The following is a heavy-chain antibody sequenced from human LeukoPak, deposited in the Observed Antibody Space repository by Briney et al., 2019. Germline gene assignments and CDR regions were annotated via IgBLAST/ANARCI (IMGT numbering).Heavy chain of an antibody. V-gene: IGHV1-69*13. CDR1: GGTFSSYA. CDR3: ARSKRDTAMDYAEYYFDY. D-gene: IGHD5-18*01. CDR2: IIPIFGTA. J-gene: IGHJ4*02. Sequence: EASVKVSCKASGGTFSSYAISWVRQAPGQGLEWMGGIIPIFGTANYAQKFQGRVTITADESTSTAYMELSRLRSEDTDVYYCARSKRDTAMDYAEYYFDYWGQGTLVTVSS.